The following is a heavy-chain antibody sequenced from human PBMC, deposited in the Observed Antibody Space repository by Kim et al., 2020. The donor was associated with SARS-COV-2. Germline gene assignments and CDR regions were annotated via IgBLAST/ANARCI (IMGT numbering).Heavy chain of an antibody. V-gene: IGHV4-59*01. CDR2: IYYSGST. D-gene: IGHD2-15*01. CDR3: ASTSIPLLLLAY. J-gene: IGHJ4*02. Sequence: SETLSLTCTVSGGSISSYYWSWIRQPPGKGLEWIGYIYYSGSTNYNPSLKSRVTISVDTSKNQFSLKLSSVTAADTAVYYCASTSIPLLLLAYWGQGTLVTVSS. CDR1: GGSISSYY.